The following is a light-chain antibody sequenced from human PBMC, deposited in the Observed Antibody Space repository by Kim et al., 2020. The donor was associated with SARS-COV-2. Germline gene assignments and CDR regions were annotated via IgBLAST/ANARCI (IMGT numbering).Light chain of an antibody. CDR3: QVWDSSTRGVV. J-gene: IGLJ2*01. Sequence: SYELTQPLSVSVALGQTARITCGGNNIGSKNVHWYQQKPGQAPVLVIYRDSNRPSGIPERFSGSNSGNTATLTISRAQAGDEADYYCQVWDSSTRGVVFGGGTQLTVL. CDR2: RDS. CDR1: NIGSKN. V-gene: IGLV3-9*01.